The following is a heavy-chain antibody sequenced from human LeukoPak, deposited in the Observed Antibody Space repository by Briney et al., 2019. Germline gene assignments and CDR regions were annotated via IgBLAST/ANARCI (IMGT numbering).Heavy chain of an antibody. CDR2: INSDGSSI. D-gene: IGHD3-3*01. CDR3: ARDWDYDFWSAPGD. CDR1: GFTFSSYW. Sequence: QAGGSLRLSCAASGFTFSSYWMHWVRQAPGKGLVWVSRINSDGSSISYADSVKGRFTISRDNSKNTLYLQMNSLRAEDTAVYYCARDWDYDFWSAPGDWGQGTLVTVSS. J-gene: IGHJ4*02. V-gene: IGHV3-74*01.